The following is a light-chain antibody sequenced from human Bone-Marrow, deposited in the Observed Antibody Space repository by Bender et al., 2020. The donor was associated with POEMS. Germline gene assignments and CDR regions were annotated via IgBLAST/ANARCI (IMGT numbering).Light chain of an antibody. J-gene: IGLJ2*01. CDR3: QAWDSGTVV. CDR2: FNSDGSH. Sequence: QRVVTQSPSASASLGASVKLTCTLNSGHVTDAIAWHQQQPGKGPRFLMKFNSDGSHIKGDGIPDRFSGSSSGAERYLTISSLQSEDEADYYCQAWDSGTVVFGGGTKVTVL. V-gene: IGLV4-69*01. CDR1: SGHVTDA.